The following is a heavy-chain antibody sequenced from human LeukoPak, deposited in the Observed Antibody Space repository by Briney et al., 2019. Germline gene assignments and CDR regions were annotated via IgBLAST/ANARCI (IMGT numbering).Heavy chain of an antibody. CDR1: GYTFTSYG. CDR3: ARDSIVLMVYAMPNWFDP. CDR2: ISAYNGNT. V-gene: IGHV1-18*01. Sequence: ASVKVSCKASGYTFTSYGISWVRQAPGQGLEWMGWISAYNGNTNYAQKLQGRVTMTTDTSTSTAYMELRSLRSDDAAVYYCARDSIVLMVYAMPNWFDPWGQGTLVTVSS. J-gene: IGHJ5*02. D-gene: IGHD2-8*01.